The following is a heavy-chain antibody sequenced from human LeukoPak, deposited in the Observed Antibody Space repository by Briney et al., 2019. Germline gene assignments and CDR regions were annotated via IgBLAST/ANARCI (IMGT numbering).Heavy chain of an antibody. V-gene: IGHV1-46*01. J-gene: IGHJ4*02. D-gene: IGHD3-22*01. CDR3: ARGFPYYYDSSGYPNDY. CDR1: GYTFTSYY. CDR2: INPSSGST. Sequence: ASVKVSCKASGYTFTSYYMHWVRQAPGQGLEWMGIINPSSGSTRYAQKFQGRVTMTRDTSTSIVYMELSSLRSEDTAVYYCARGFPYYYDSSGYPNDYWGQGTLVTVSS.